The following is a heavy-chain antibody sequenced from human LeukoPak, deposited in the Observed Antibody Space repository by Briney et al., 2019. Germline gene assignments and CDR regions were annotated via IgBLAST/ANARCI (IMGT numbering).Heavy chain of an antibody. J-gene: IGHJ6*03. D-gene: IGHD2-2*01. CDR1: GGSISNYY. V-gene: IGHV4-59*01. CDR3: ARDCSSTSCYHSGYYYYYMDV. Sequence: SETLSLTCTVSGGSISNYYWSWIRQPPGKGLEWIGYIYWWGCTNYNPSLKSRVTISVDTSKNQFPLKLSSVTAADSAVYYCARDCSSTSCYHSGYYYYYMDVWGKGTTVTAAS. CDR2: IYWWGCT.